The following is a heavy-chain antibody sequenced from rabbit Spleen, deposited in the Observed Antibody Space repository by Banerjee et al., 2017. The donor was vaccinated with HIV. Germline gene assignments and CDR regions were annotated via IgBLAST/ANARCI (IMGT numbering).Heavy chain of an antibody. V-gene: IGHV1S47*01. Sequence: QEQLMGSGGGLVQPGGSLKLSCKASGFDFSRTGVSWVHQALGKGLEWIGYIDLLFGTTFEANWVNGRFTSPSHNTQITLYLQRHSLTAADTATYFCVRGASGSGYYSLWGPVNLVTVS. CDR3: VRGASGSGYYSL. D-gene: IGHD1-1*01. CDR2: IDLLFGTT. CDR1: GFDFSRTG. J-gene: IGHJ4*01.